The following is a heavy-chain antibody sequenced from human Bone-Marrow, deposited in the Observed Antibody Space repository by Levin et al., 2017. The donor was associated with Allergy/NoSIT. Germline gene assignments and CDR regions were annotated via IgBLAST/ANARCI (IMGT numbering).Heavy chain of an antibody. CDR2: ISFDVNTK. Sequence: GGSLRLSCAASGISFSSHGFHWVRQAPGKGLEWVAVISFDVNTKYYADSVKGRFTISRDNSSNTVYLQMNSLRIEDTAVYYCAKSKDLSETYYITDYWGQGTLVTVSS. J-gene: IGHJ4*02. D-gene: IGHD1-26*01. CDR1: GISFSSHG. CDR3: AKSKDLSETYYITDY. V-gene: IGHV3-30*18.